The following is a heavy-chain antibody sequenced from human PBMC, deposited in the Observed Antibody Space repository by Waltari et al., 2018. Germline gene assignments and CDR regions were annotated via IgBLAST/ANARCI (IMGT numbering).Heavy chain of an antibody. V-gene: IGHV3-23*03. CDR3: AKLKFRGSPEYYFDY. CDR2: IYSGGST. Sequence: EVQLLESGGGLVQPGGSLRLSCAASGFTFSSYAMSWVRQAPGKGLGWVSVIYSGGSTYYADSVKGRFTSSRDNSKNTLYLQMNSLRAEDTAVYYCAKLKFRGSPEYYFDYWGQGTLVTVSS. J-gene: IGHJ4*02. D-gene: IGHD1-26*01. CDR1: GFTFSSYA.